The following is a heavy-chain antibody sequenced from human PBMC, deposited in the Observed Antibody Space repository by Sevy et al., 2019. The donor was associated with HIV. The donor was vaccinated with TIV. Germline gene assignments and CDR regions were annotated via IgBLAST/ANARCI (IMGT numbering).Heavy chain of an antibody. CDR2: ISGSGGIT. CDR3: AKWGKSSWIGNGFDP. J-gene: IGHJ5*02. CDR1: GFTFSSYA. D-gene: IGHD3-16*01. V-gene: IGHV3-23*01. Sequence: GGSLRLSCAASGFTFSSYAMSWVRQAPGKGLEWVSAISGSGGITYYAASVKGRFTISRDNSKNTLYLQMNSLRAEDTAVYYCAKWGKSSWIGNGFDPWGQGTLVTVSS.